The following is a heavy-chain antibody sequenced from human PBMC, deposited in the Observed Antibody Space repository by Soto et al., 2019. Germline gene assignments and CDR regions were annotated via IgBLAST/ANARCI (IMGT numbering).Heavy chain of an antibody. CDR2: IYYSGST. Sequence: QVQLQESGPGLVKPSQTLSLTCTVSGGSISSGGYYWCWMRQHPGKGLEWIGYIYYSGSTYYNPSLKSRVTISVDTSKNQFSLKLSSVTAADTAVYYCASSIAAAGTPQASDYWGQGTLVTVSS. D-gene: IGHD6-13*01. J-gene: IGHJ4*02. CDR1: GGSISSGGYY. CDR3: ASSIAAAGTPQASDY. V-gene: IGHV4-31*03.